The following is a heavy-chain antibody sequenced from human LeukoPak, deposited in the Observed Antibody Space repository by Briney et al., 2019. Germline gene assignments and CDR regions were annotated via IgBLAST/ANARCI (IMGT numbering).Heavy chain of an antibody. CDR3: ARESGVARGFDFVGY. J-gene: IGHJ4*02. CDR1: GYTFTSYD. CDR2: MNPNSGNT. Sequence: ASVKVSCKASGYTFTSYDINWVRRATGQGLEWIGWMNPNSGNTGYAQSFQGRVTMTRDNSISTAYMELSSLRSEDTAVYYCARESGVARGFDFVGYWGQGTLVTVSS. D-gene: IGHD3-10*01. V-gene: IGHV1-8*01.